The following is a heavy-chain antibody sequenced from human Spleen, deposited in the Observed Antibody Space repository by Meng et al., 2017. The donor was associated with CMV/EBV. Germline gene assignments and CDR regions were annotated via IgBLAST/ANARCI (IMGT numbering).Heavy chain of an antibody. J-gene: IGHJ6*02. CDR1: GFNFKIYG. D-gene: IGHD6-13*01. CDR3: ARGWKGYRSSREKDYYGMDV. CDR2: IYPGDSDT. V-gene: IGHV5-51*01. Sequence: GESLKISCATSGFNFKIYGMHWVRQLPGKGLEWVGIIYPGDSDTRYSPSFQGQVTILVEKSISIAYLQWSSLKASDTAIYYCARGWKGYRSSREKDYYGMDVWGQGTPVTVSS.